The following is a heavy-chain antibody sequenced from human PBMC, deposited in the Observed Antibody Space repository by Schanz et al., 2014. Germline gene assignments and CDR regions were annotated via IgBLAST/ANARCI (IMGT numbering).Heavy chain of an antibody. CDR1: GFTFSSYA. J-gene: IGHJ4*02. V-gene: IGHV3-23*01. CDR3: VGQTGSPDY. D-gene: IGHD6-13*01. Sequence: EVQLLESGGGLVQPGGSLRLSCAASGFTFSSYAMSWVRQAPGKGLEWVSAISGSGGSTYYADSVKGRFTISRDNSKNTLYLQMNSQRGEDTAVDFCVGQTGSPDYWGQGTLVTVSS. CDR2: ISGSGGST.